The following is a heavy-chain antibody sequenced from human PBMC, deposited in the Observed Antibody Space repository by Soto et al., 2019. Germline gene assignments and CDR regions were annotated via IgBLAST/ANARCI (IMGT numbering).Heavy chain of an antibody. Sequence: QVQLVESGEGVVQPGRCLRLSCVGTGFTFSNYGMHWVRQAPGKGLEWVAFISHDGSKKYYVDSVKGRFTISRDNSKKTLYVQMDSLRPEDTAVYYCAKQGGVSAVDYWGQGTLVTVSS. V-gene: IGHV3-30*18. CDR3: AKQGGVSAVDY. CDR1: GFTFSNYG. D-gene: IGHD3-16*01. J-gene: IGHJ4*02. CDR2: ISHDGSKK.